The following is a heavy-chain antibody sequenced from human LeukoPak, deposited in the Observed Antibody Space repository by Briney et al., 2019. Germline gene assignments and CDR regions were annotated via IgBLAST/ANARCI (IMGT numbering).Heavy chain of an antibody. Sequence: PGGSLRLSCAASGFTFSSYAMSWVRQAPGKGLEWVSAISGSGGSTYYADSVKGRFTISRDNAKNSLYLQMNSLRAEDTAVYYCARESHYCSGGSCYGGLFDYWGQGTLVTVSS. J-gene: IGHJ4*02. CDR2: ISGSGGST. CDR1: GFTFSSYA. CDR3: ARESHYCSGGSCYGGLFDY. V-gene: IGHV3-23*01. D-gene: IGHD2-15*01.